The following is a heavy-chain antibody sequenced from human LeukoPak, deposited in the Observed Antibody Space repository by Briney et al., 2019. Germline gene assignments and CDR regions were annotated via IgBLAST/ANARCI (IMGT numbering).Heavy chain of an antibody. CDR2: MNPNSGGT. CDR1: GYTFTGYY. CDR3: ASGLFRYYYDSSGYYY. J-gene: IGHJ4*02. Sequence: ASVKVSCKASGYTFTGYYMHWVRRAPGQGLEWMGWMNPNSGGTHYAQKFQGRVTMARDTSISAAYMELSRLRSDDTAVYYCASGLFRYYYDSSGYYYWGQGTLVTVSS. V-gene: IGHV1-2*02. D-gene: IGHD3-22*01.